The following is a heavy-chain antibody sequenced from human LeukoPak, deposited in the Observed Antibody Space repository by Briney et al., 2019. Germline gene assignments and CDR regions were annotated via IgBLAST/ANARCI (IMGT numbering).Heavy chain of an antibody. J-gene: IGHJ3*02. V-gene: IGHV5-51*01. CDR3: ARHGSAFVDTAMVFAFDI. CDR1: GYSFTSYR. Sequence: GESLKISCKGSGYSFTSYRIGWVRQMPGKGLEWMGIIYPGDSDTRYSPSFQGQVTISADKSISTAYLQWSSLKASDTAMYYCARHGSAFVDTAMVFAFDIWGQGTMVTVSS. CDR2: IYPGDSDT. D-gene: IGHD5-18*01.